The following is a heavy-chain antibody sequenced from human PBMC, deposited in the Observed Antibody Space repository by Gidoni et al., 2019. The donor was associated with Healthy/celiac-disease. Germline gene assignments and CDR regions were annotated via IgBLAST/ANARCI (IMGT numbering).Heavy chain of an antibody. Sequence: QVQLVQSGAEMRKPGASVKVSCKAAGYTFTNYGISWVRQAPGQGLERMGWISAHNGNTNYVQKFQGRVTMTIDTSTSTAYMELRSLRSDDTAVYYCARDPGFDPWGQGTLVTVSS. J-gene: IGHJ5*02. CDR3: ARDPGFDP. V-gene: IGHV1-18*01. CDR2: ISAHNGNT. CDR1: GYTFTNYG.